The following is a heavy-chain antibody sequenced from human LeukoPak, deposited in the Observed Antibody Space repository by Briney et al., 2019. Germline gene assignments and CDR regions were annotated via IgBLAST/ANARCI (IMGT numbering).Heavy chain of an antibody. D-gene: IGHD3-3*01. CDR1: GFIFSNYW. Sequence: GGSLRLSCAASGFIFSNYWMHWVRQAPGKGLVWVSRINSDGSSIRYADSVKGRFTISRDNSKNTLYLQMNSLRAEDTAVYYCARDRSGYFQNWGQGTLVTVSS. J-gene: IGHJ1*01. V-gene: IGHV3-74*01. CDR2: INSDGSSI. CDR3: ARDRSGYFQN.